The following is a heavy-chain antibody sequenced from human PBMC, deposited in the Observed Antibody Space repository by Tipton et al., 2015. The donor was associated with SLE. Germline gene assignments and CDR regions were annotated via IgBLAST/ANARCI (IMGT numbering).Heavy chain of an antibody. CDR1: GGSISSSNYF. J-gene: IGHJ3*02. D-gene: IGHD5/OR15-5a*01. V-gene: IGHV4-31*03. CDR3: AREVNIVDDSEAFDI. CDR2: IHYSGSA. Sequence: TLSLTCTVSGGSISSSNYFWSWVRQLPGKGLEWISYIHYSGSAFYNPSLKSRVITSVDISKNQFSLKLNSVTAADTAVYYCAREVNIVDDSEAFDIWGQGTMVTVSP.